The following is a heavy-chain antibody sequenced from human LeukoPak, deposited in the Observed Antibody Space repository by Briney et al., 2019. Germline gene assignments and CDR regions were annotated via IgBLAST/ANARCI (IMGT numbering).Heavy chain of an antibody. J-gene: IGHJ6*03. CDR2: ISAYNGNT. CDR3: ARTIWFGDGRYYMDV. CDR1: GYTFTSYG. V-gene: IGHV1-18*01. Sequence: GASVKVSCKASGYTFTSYGISWVRQAPGQGLEWMGWISAYNGNTNYAQKLQGRVTMTTDTSTSTAYMELRSLRSDDTAVYYCARTIWFGDGRYYMDVWGKGTTVTISS. D-gene: IGHD3-10*01.